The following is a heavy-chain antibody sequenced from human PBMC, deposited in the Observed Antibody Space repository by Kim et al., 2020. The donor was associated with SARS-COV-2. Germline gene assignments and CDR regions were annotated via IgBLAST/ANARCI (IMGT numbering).Heavy chain of an antibody. V-gene: IGHV4-39*07. CDR2: MYFSGSP. J-gene: IGHJ4*02. D-gene: IGHD3-22*01. Sequence: SETLSLTCTVSGGSVNTPGFYWAWIRQPPGGGLEWIGSMYFSGSPYYNPSLESRVTISPDTSKNHFSLKLSSVTAADTALYYCARGLSTYYSPDYWGQGTLVTVSS. CDR1: GGSVNTPGFY. CDR3: ARGLSTYYSPDY.